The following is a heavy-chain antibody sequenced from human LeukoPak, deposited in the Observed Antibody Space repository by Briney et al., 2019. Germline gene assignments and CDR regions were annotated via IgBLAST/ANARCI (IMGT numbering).Heavy chain of an antibody. D-gene: IGHD3-3*01. CDR2: IKQDGSEK. Sequence: GGSLGLPCAASGFTFSTYWMNWVRQAPGKGLEWVANIKQDGSEKYYVDSVKGRFTLSRDSAKNSLYLQMNSLRAEDTAVYYCARAEWSNWYFDLWGRGTLVTVSS. CDR3: ARAEWSNWYFDL. V-gene: IGHV3-7*03. CDR1: GFTFSTYW. J-gene: IGHJ2*01.